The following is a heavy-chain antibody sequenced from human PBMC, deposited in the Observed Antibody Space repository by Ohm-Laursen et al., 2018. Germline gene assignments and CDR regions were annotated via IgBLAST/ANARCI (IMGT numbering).Heavy chain of an antibody. CDR2: INHSRST. J-gene: IGHJ6*02. Sequence: SETLSLTCAVYGGSFSGYYWNWIRQPPGKGLEWIGEINHSRSTKYNSSFKSRVTISVDTSKNQFSLKLSSVTAADTAVYYCARQSIAVAGLHALGMDVWGQGTTVTVSS. V-gene: IGHV4-34*01. D-gene: IGHD6-19*01. CDR1: GGSFSGYY. CDR3: ARQSIAVAGLHALGMDV.